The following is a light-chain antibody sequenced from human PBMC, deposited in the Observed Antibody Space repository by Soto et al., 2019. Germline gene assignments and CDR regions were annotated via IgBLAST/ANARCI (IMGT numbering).Light chain of an antibody. V-gene: IGKV3-11*01. CDR2: AAS. CDR1: QSVGSY. J-gene: IGKJ1*01. CDR3: QQRSNWPPTWT. Sequence: EIVLSQSPATLSLSPGERATLSCRASQSVGSYLAWYQHIPGQAPRLLIYAASKMATGIPARFSGSGSGTDFTLTSSRLEPEDFAVYYCQQRSNWPPTWTFGQGTKVDVK.